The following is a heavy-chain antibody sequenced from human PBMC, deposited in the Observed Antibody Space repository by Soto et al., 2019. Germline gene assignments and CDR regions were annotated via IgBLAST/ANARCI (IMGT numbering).Heavy chain of an antibody. D-gene: IGHD2-2*01. CDR3: SIFGCSSIWCVTRFDK. J-gene: IGHJ4*02. Sequence: YHRLPFGSSWFVYSGYARNWIRTTPGTGLEWAAVISFDGNNIYYADSVRGRFTISRDSSSSMLYLQMNNLKPEDSAIYYCSIFGCSSIWCVTRFDKWCQGKRVNVCS. CDR1: WFVYSGYA. V-gene: IGHV3-30-3*02. CDR2: ISFDGNNI.